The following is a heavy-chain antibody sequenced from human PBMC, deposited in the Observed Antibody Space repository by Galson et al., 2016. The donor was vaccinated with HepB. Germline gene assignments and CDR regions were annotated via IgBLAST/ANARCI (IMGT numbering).Heavy chain of an antibody. J-gene: IGHJ4*02. D-gene: IGHD3-16*01. V-gene: IGHV3-30*04. CDR2: ISFYGSNI. CDR1: GFGFSSYA. Sequence: SLRLSCAASGFGFSSYAMHWVRQAPGKGLEWLSVISFYGSNIYQADSVKGRVTISRDNFENTPYLQMNSLTAEDTAVYYCAGEGSFMLTFFDYWGQGTLVTVSS. CDR3: AGEGSFMLTFFDY.